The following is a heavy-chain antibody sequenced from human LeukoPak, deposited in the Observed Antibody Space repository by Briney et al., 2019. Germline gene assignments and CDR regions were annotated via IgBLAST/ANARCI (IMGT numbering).Heavy chain of an antibody. V-gene: IGHV4-30-2*01. CDR3: ARAAGTSSPFDH. Sequence: SETLSLTCTVSGGSISSYYWSWIRQPPGKGLEWIGHIYHSGSTHYNPSLNSRVTISVDRSKNQFSLKLSSVTAADTAVYYCARAAGTSSPFDHWGQGTLVTVSS. CDR1: GGSISSYY. D-gene: IGHD3-10*01. CDR2: IYHSGST. J-gene: IGHJ4*02.